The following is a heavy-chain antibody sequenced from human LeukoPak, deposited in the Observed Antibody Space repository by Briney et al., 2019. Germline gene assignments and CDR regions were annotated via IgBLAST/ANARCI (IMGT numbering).Heavy chain of an antibody. CDR2: INHSGST. CDR1: SGSFSGYY. CDR3: AKSNGYGLVDI. J-gene: IGHJ3*02. D-gene: IGHD3-10*01. V-gene: IGHV4-34*01. Sequence: SETLSLTCAVYSGSFSGYYWNWIRQPPGKGLEWIGEINHSGSTNYNPSLKSRVTISVDTSRNQFSLKLNSVTAADTAVYYCAKSNGYGLVDIWGQGTMVTVSS.